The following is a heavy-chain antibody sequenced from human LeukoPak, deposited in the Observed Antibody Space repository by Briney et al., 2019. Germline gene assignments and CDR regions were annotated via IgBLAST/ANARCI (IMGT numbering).Heavy chain of an antibody. CDR1: GFTFSSYG. D-gene: IGHD5-18*01. J-gene: IGHJ4*02. V-gene: IGHV3-33*06. CDR3: AKAFFRLDTAMVCDY. CDR2: IWYDGSNK. Sequence: GGSLRLSCAASGFTFSSYGMYWVRQAPGKGLEWVAVIWYDGSNKYYADSVKGRFAISRDNSKNTLYLQMNSLRAEDTAVYYCAKAFFRLDTAMVCDYWGQGTLVTVSS.